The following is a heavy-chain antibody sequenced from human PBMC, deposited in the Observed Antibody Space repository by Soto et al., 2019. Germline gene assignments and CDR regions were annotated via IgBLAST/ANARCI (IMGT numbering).Heavy chain of an antibody. D-gene: IGHD6-13*01. V-gene: IGHV4-34*01. J-gene: IGHJ4*02. CDR3: ARGFPVAAAGTHFDY. CDR2: INHSGTT. Sequence: PSETLSLTCAVYGGSFSGYYCSWIRQPPGKGLEWIGEINHSGTTNYNPSLKSRVTISLDTSKNQFSLKLSSVTAADTAVYYCARGFPVAAAGTHFDYWGQGTLVTVSS. CDR1: GGSFSGYY.